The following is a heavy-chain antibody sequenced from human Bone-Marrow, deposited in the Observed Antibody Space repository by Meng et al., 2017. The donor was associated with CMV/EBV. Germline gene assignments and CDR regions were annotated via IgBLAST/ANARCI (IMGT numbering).Heavy chain of an antibody. V-gene: IGHV3-30*02. CDR3: AKSGVAILNY. J-gene: IGHJ4*02. D-gene: IGHD2-21*01. CDR2: IRYDGSNK. Sequence: GESLKISCAASGFTFSSYGMHWVRQAPGKGLEWVAFIRYDGSNKYYADSVKGRFTISRDNSKNTLYLQMNSLRAEDTAVYYCAKSGVAILNYWGQGTRVTGSS. CDR1: GFTFSSYG.